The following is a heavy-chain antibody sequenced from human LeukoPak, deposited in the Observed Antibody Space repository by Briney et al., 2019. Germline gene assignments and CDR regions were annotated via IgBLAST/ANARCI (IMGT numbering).Heavy chain of an antibody. CDR1: GFTFSSDS. Sequence: GGSLRLSCAASGFTFSSDSMNWVRQAPGKGLEWVSYISSSSSTIYYADSVKGRFTISRDNAKNSLYLQMNSLRAEDTAVYYCARGRGYSYGAHFDYWGQGTLVTVSS. CDR3: ARGRGYSYGAHFDY. D-gene: IGHD5-18*01. J-gene: IGHJ4*02. CDR2: ISSSSSTI. V-gene: IGHV3-48*01.